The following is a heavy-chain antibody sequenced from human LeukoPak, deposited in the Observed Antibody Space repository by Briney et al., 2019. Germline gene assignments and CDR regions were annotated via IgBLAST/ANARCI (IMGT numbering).Heavy chain of an antibody. CDR1: GYTFTGYY. CDR3: ATEFPDYYGSGSYYTL. D-gene: IGHD3-10*01. CDR2: INPNSGGT. Sequence: GASVKVSCKASGYTFTGYYMHWVRQAPGQGLEWMGWINPNSGGTNYAQKFQGRVTMTEDTSTDTAYMELSSLRSEGTAVYYCATEFPDYYGSGSYYTLWGQGTLVTVSS. J-gene: IGHJ4*02. V-gene: IGHV1-2*02.